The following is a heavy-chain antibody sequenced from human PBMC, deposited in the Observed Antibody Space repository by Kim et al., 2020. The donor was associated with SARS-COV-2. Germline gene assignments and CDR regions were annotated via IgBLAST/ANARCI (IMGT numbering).Heavy chain of an antibody. CDR3: ARYCSGGSCHLDAFDI. CDR1: GFTFDDYA. V-gene: IGHV3-9*01. D-gene: IGHD2-15*01. Sequence: GGSLRLSCAASGFTFDDYAMHWVRQAPGKGLEWVSGISWNSGSIGYADSVKGRFTISRDNAKNSLYLQMNSLRAEDTALYYCARYCSGGSCHLDAFDIWGQGTMVTVSS. CDR2: ISWNSGSI. J-gene: IGHJ3*02.